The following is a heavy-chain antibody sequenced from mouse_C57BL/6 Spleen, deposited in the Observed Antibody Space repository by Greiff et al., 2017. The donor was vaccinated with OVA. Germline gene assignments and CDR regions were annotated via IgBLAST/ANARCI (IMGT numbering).Heavy chain of an antibody. CDR1: GYTFTDYE. V-gene: IGHV1-15*01. Sequence: VKLMESGAELVRPGASVTLSCKASGYTFTDYEMHWVKQTPVHGLEWIGAIDPETGGTAYNQKFKGKAILTADKSSSTAYMELRSLTSEDSAVYYCTRLGRAYWGQGTLVTVSA. D-gene: IGHD4-1*01. CDR3: TRLGRAY. J-gene: IGHJ3*01. CDR2: IDPETGGT.